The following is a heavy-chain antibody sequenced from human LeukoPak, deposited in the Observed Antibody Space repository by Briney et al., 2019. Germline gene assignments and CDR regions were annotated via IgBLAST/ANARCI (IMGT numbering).Heavy chain of an antibody. CDR2: ISAYNGNT. J-gene: IGHJ4*02. Sequence: GSSVKVSCKASGYTFTSYGISWVRQAPGQGLEWMGWISAYNGNTNYAQKLQGRVTMTTDISTSTAYMELRSLRSDDTAVYYCASWYYYDSSGSYYFDYWGQGTLVTVSS. D-gene: IGHD3-22*01. CDR3: ASWYYYDSSGSYYFDY. CDR1: GYTFTSYG. V-gene: IGHV1-18*01.